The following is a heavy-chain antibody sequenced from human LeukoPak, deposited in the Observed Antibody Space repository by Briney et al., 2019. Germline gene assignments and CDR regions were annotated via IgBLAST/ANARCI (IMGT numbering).Heavy chain of an antibody. J-gene: IGHJ4*02. CDR2: IYYSGST. Sequence: SETLSLTCTVSGGSIGSSSYYWGWIRQPPGKGLEWIGSIYYSGSTYYNPSLKSRVTISVDTSKNQFSLKLSSVTAADTAVYYCARDPSIVGATPYFDYWGQGTLVTVSS. CDR1: GGSIGSSSYY. V-gene: IGHV4-39*07. D-gene: IGHD1-26*01. CDR3: ARDPSIVGATPYFDY.